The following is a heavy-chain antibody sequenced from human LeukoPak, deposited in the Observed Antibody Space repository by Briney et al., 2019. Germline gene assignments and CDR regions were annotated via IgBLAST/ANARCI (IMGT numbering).Heavy chain of an antibody. CDR2: IYSGGST. CDR3: ARLYYEAYNWFDP. CDR1: GFTVSSNY. J-gene: IGHJ5*02. V-gene: IGHV3-53*01. D-gene: IGHD1-26*01. Sequence: TGGSLRLSCAASGFTVSSNYMSWVRQAPGKGLEWVSVIYSGGSTYYTDSVKGRFSISRDNSKNKLYLKMNRLSAEDTAVYYCARLYYEAYNWFDPWGQGALVTVSS.